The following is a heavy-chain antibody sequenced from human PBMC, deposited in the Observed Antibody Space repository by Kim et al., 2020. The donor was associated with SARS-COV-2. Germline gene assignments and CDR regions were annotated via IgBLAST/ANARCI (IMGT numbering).Heavy chain of an antibody. CDR3: ARGGEELSYWYFDL. D-gene: IGHD3-16*01. Sequence: ASVKVSCKASGYTFTNYAIHWVRQAPGQRPEWMGWINAGTGDTGFSQKFQGRVAITRDTSATTAYMDLSSLKSEDTAVYSCARGGEELSYWYFDLWGRGT. CDR1: GYTFTNYA. CDR2: INAGTGDT. J-gene: IGHJ2*01. V-gene: IGHV1-3*01.